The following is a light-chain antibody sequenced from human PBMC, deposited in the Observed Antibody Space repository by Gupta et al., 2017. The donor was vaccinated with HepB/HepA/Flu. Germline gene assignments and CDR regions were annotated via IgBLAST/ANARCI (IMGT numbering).Light chain of an antibody. V-gene: IGKV1-39*01. J-gene: IGKJ3*01. CDR3: QQTYSSPHT. Sequence: DIQMTQSPSSLSASVGDRINISCRASQSISDFLNWYQQRPGKAPKLLIYAASTLQTGVPSEFSGSGSGTDFTLTIGSLQPEDFATYYCQQTYSSPHTFGPGTIVDVK. CDR1: QSISDF. CDR2: AAS.